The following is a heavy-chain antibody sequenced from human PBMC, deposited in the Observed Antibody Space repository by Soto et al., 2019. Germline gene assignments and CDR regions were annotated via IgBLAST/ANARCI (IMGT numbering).Heavy chain of an antibody. CDR2: INTDGSGT. CDR3: ARSFYSILTGYYSNYFDY. Sequence: PGGSLRLSCAASGFTFSSDWMHWVRQAPGKGLVWVSRINTDGSGTTYADSVKGRFTISRDNSKNTVYLQMNNLRAEDTAIYYCARSFYSILTGYYSNYFDYWGQGTLVTVSS. D-gene: IGHD3-9*01. J-gene: IGHJ4*02. CDR1: GFTFSSDW. V-gene: IGHV3-74*01.